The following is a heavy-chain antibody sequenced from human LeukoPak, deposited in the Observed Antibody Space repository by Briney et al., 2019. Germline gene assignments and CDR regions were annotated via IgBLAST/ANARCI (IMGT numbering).Heavy chain of an antibody. D-gene: IGHD5-18*01. CDR1: GGSISSYY. V-gene: IGHV4-59*01. CDR3: ARSAGYSYGGGEIDY. J-gene: IGHJ4*02. Sequence: SETLSLTCTVSGGSISSYYWSWIRQPPGKGLEWIGYIYYSGSTKYNPSLKSRVTISVDTSKNQFSLKLCSVTAADTAVYYCARSAGYSYGGGEIDYWGQGTLVTVSS. CDR2: IYYSGST.